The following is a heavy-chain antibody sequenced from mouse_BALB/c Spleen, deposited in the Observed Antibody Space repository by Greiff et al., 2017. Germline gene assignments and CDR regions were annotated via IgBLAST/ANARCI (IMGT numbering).Heavy chain of an antibody. CDR1: GYSITSDYA. D-gene: IGHD2-1*01. CDR2: ISYSGST. CDR3: ARSDGNYAAMDY. V-gene: IGHV3-2*02. Sequence: EVHLVESGPGLVKPSQSLSLTCTVTGYSITSDYAWNWIRQFPGNKLEWMGYISYSGSTSYNPSLKSRISITRDTSKNQFFLQLNSVTTEDTATYYCARSDGNYAAMDYWGQGTSVTVSS. J-gene: IGHJ4*01.